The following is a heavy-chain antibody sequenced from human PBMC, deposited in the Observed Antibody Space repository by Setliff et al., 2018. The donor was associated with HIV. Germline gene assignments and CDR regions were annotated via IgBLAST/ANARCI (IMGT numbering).Heavy chain of an antibody. CDR3: AREDYYDQKGAFDI. CDR2: MYHSGST. Sequence: SETLSLTCAVSGYSISSGYYWGWIRQPPGKGLEWIGSMYHSGSTYYNPSLKSRVTISVDTSKNQFSLKLSSVTAADTAVYYCAREDYYDQKGAFDIWGQGTMVTVSS. J-gene: IGHJ3*02. V-gene: IGHV4-38-2*02. D-gene: IGHD3-22*01. CDR1: GYSISSGYY.